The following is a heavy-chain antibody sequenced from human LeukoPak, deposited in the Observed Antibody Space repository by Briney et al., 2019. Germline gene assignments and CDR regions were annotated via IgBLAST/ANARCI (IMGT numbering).Heavy chain of an antibody. V-gene: IGHV4-34*01. Sequence: SETLSLTCTVSGGSISSDYWSWIRQPPGKGLEWIGEINHSGSTNYSPSLKSRVTLSVDTSKNQFSLRLSSVTAADTAVYYCARRTFGGVIAYWGQGTLVTVSS. CDR2: INHSGST. J-gene: IGHJ4*02. D-gene: IGHD3-16*02. CDR3: ARRTFGGVIAY. CDR1: GGSISSDY.